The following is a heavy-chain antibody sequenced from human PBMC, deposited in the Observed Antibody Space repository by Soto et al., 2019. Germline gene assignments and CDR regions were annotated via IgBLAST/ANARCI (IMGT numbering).Heavy chain of an antibody. D-gene: IGHD2-2*02. CDR1: GGYISSYY. V-gene: IGHV4-59*01. Sequence: PSETLSLTCTVSGGYISSYYWSWIRPPPGKGLEWIGYIYYSGSTNYNPSLKSRVTISVDTSKNQFSLKLSSVTAADTAVYYCARGTSGRYCSSTSCYIGFDPWGQGTLVTVS. CDR2: IYYSGST. J-gene: IGHJ5*02. CDR3: ARGTSGRYCSSTSCYIGFDP.